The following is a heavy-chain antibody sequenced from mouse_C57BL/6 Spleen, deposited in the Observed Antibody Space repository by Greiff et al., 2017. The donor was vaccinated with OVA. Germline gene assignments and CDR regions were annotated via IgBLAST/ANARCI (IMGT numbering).Heavy chain of an antibody. CDR2: INPSTGGT. V-gene: IGHV1-42*01. Sequence: VQLQQSGPELVKPGASVKISCKASGYSFTGYYMNWVKQSPEKSLEWIGEINPSTGGTTYNQKFKAKATLTVDKSSSTAYMQLKSLTSEDSAVYYCASVYDGYWYFDVWGTGTTVTVSS. CDR3: ASVYDGYWYFDV. J-gene: IGHJ1*03. CDR1: GYSFTGYY. D-gene: IGHD2-3*01.